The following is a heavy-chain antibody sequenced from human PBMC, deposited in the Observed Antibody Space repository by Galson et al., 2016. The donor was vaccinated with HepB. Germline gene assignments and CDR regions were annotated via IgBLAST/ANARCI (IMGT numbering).Heavy chain of an antibody. CDR3: ARVGPSGYFFDY. J-gene: IGHJ4*02. CDR2: ISGSGQNT. CDR1: GFTFSSCA. Sequence: SLRLSCAASGFTFSSCAMSWVRQAPGKGLEWISSISGSGQNTYYRDSVEGRFTSSRDNSKNTLYLQMNSLRAEDTATYFCARVGPSGYFFDYWGQGALVTVSS. D-gene: IGHD3-22*01. V-gene: IGHV3-23*01.